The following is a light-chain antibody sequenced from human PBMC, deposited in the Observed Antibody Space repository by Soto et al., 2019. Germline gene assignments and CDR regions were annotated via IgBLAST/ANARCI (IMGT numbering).Light chain of an antibody. CDR2: AAS. Sequence: AIRMTQSPSSLSASTGDKVTITCRASQGISSYLAWYQQKPGKAPKLLIYAASTLQSGVPSRFGGRGDAAVYYCAGQWVQGEDFYSCFGVQDYSYPLTLGQGKKV. CDR1: QGISSY. CDR3: VQDYSYPLT. J-gene: IGKJ1*01. V-gene: IGKV1-8*01.